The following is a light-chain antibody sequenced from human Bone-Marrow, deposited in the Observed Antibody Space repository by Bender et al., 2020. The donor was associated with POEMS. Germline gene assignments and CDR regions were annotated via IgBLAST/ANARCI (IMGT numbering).Light chain of an antibody. CDR1: SSDVGTYNS. Sequence: QPALTQPPSASGSPGQSVTISCTGTSSDVGTYNSVSWYQQHPGKAPKLIIFEARRRAPGVPDRFSASKSGDTASLTVSGLQTDDEAEYYCGSYAGNNIFVFGGGTKLTVL. J-gene: IGLJ2*01. V-gene: IGLV2-8*01. CDR2: EAR. CDR3: GSYAGNNIFV.